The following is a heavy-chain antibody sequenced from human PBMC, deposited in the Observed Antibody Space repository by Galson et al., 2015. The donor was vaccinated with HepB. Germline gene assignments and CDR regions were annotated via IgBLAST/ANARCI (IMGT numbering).Heavy chain of an antibody. J-gene: IGHJ5*02. V-gene: IGHV1-18*01. Sequence: QSGAEVKKPGASVKVSCKASGYTFTSYGISWVRQAPGQGLEWMGWISAYNGNTNYAQKLQGRVTMTTDTSTSTAYMELRSLRSDDTAVYYCARDTDLNVVVQNWFDPWGQGTLVTVSS. CDR3: ARDTDLNVVVQNWFDP. CDR1: GYTFTSYG. D-gene: IGHD2-21*01. CDR2: ISAYNGNT.